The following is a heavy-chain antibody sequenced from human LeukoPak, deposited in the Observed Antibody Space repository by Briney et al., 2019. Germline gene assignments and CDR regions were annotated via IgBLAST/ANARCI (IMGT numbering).Heavy chain of an antibody. J-gene: IGHJ2*01. D-gene: IGHD5-24*01. V-gene: IGHV3-64*01. CDR2: ISTNGDST. CDR1: RFTFSSYA. Sequence: PGGSLRLSCAASRFTFSSYAMHWVRQAPGKGLEYVSAISTNGDSTYYANSVKGRFTISRDNSKNTLYLQMGSLRAEDMAVYYCAREGWHYWYFDLWGRGTLVTVSS. CDR3: AREGWHYWYFDL.